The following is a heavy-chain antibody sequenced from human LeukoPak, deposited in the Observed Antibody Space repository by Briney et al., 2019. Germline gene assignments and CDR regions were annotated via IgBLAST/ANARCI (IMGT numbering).Heavy chain of an antibody. CDR2: IYTSGST. D-gene: IGHD2-2*03. Sequence: SETLSLTCTVSGGSISSYYWSWIRQPAGKGLEWIGRIYTSGSTNYSPSLKSRVTMSVDTSKNQFSLKLSSVTAADTAVYYCANSPLGYCSSTSCVDYYYYYMDVWGKGTTVTVSS. V-gene: IGHV4-4*07. CDR1: GGSISSYY. J-gene: IGHJ6*03. CDR3: ANSPLGYCSSTSCVDYYYYYMDV.